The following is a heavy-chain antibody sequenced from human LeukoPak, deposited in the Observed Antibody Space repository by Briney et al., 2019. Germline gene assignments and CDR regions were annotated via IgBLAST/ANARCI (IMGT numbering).Heavy chain of an antibody. CDR3: ARHSIQLWLFY. CDR1: GYSISSGYY. J-gene: IGHJ4*02. CDR2: IYYSGST. D-gene: IGHD5-18*01. Sequence: ASETLSLTCAVSGYSISSGYYWGWIRQPPGKGLEWIGSIYYSGSTYYNPSLKSRVTISVDTSKNQFSLKLSSVTAADTAVYYCARHSIQLWLFYWGQGTLVTVSS. V-gene: IGHV4-38-2*01.